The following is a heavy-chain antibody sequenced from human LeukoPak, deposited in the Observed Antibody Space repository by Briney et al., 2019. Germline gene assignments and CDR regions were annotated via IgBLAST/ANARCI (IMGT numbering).Heavy chain of an antibody. V-gene: IGHV1-18*01. D-gene: IGHD3-16*01. CDR2: ISGSNGNT. Sequence: ASVKVSCKASSYTFTRYGISWVRQAPGQGLEWMGWISGSNGNTNYAQKFRGRVTITADKSTRTAYMELSSLRSEDTAVYYCARDNDSRDPPHFDYWGQGTLVTVSS. J-gene: IGHJ4*02. CDR3: ARDNDSRDPPHFDY. CDR1: SYTFTRYG.